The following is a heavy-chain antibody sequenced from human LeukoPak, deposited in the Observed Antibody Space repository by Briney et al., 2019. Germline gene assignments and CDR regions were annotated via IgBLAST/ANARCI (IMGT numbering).Heavy chain of an antibody. D-gene: IGHD3-16*01. CDR3: ARVRWGGLYYFDY. CDR1: GFTFSSYG. V-gene: IGHV3-30*02. Sequence: PGGSLRLSCAASGFTFSSYGMHWVRQAPGKGLEWVAFIRYDGSNKYYADSVKGRFTISRDKSKNTLYLQMNSLRAEDTAVYYCARVRWGGLYYFDYWGQGTLVTVSS. J-gene: IGHJ4*02. CDR2: IRYDGSNK.